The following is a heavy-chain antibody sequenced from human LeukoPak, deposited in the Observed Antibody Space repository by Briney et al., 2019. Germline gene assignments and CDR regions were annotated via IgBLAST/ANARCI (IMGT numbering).Heavy chain of an antibody. V-gene: IGHV3-23*01. CDR3: AKFGSRYYYDSSGYYFDY. D-gene: IGHD3-22*01. CDR1: GFTFSSYA. CDR2: ISGSGGST. Sequence: GGSLRLSCAASGFTFSSYAMSWVRQAPGKGLEWVSAISGSGGSTYYADSVKGRFTISRDNSKNTLYLQMNSLRAEDTAVYYCAKFGSRYYYDSSGYYFDYWGQGTLVAVSS. J-gene: IGHJ4*02.